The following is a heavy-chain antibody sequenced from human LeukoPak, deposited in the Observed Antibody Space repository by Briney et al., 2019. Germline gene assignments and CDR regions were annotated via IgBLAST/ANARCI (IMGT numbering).Heavy chain of an antibody. CDR1: GFTFSSYW. J-gene: IGHJ6*03. V-gene: IGHV3-74*01. Sequence: PGGSLRLSCAASGFTFSSYWMHWVRQAPGKGLVWVSRINSDGSSTSYADSVKGRFTISRDNAKNTLYLQMNSLRAEDTAVYYCARGPRVGAAGFVSYHYIDVWGKGTTVTVSS. CDR3: ARGPRVGAAGFVSYHYIDV. D-gene: IGHD1-26*01. CDR2: INSDGSST.